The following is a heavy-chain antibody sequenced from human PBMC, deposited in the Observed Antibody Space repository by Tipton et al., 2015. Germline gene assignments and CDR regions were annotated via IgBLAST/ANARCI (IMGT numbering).Heavy chain of an antibody. CDR3: ARTHRPGAGVIWFVP. Sequence: TLSLTCTVSGGSISSGGYYWNWIRQHPGKGLEWIGYIYDSGSTSYNPSLKSRVTISADTSKNQFFLKLRSVTAADTAVYYCARTHRPGAGVIWFVPWGQGTLVIVSS. CDR2: IYDSGST. J-gene: IGHJ5*02. V-gene: IGHV4-31*03. CDR1: GGSISSGGYY. D-gene: IGHD3-3*01.